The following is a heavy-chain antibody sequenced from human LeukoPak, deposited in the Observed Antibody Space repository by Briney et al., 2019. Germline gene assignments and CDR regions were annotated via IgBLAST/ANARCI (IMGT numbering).Heavy chain of an antibody. CDR3: ARSSPDASYYYMDV. CDR1: GFTFSSYW. D-gene: IGHD2-2*01. CDR2: INTDGSST. Sequence: GGSLRLSCAASGFTFSSYWMHWVRQGTGKGLVWVSRINTDGSSTSYADSVKGRFTISRDNAKNMPYLQMSSLRAEDTAVYYCARSSPDASYYYMDVWGKGTTVTVSS. V-gene: IGHV3-74*01. J-gene: IGHJ6*03.